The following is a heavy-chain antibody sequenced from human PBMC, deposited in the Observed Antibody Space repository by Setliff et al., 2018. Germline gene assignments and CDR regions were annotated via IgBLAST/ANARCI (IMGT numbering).Heavy chain of an antibody. CDR1: GGTFSSYA. CDR3: ARSGWLREYYFDY. Sequence: GASVKVSCKASGGTFSSYAISWVRQAPGQGLEWMGGIIPNSGGTNYAQKFQGWVTMTRDTSISTAYMELSRLRSDDTAVYYCARSGWLREYYFDYWGQGTLVTVSS. V-gene: IGHV1-2*04. J-gene: IGHJ4*02. CDR2: IIPNSGGT. D-gene: IGHD5-12*01.